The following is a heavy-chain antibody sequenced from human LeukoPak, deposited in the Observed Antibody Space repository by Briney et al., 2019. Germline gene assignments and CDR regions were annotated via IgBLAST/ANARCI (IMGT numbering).Heavy chain of an antibody. J-gene: IGHJ2*01. V-gene: IGHV3-21*01. CDR3: ARLEYKWELPWYFDL. CDR1: GFTFSSYS. Sequence: GGSLRLSCAASGFTFSSYSMNWVRQAPGKGLEWVSSISSSSSYIYYADSVKGRFTISRDNAKNSLYLQMNSLRAEDTAVYYCARLEYKWELPWYFDLWGRGTLVTVSS. CDR2: ISSSSSYI. D-gene: IGHD1-26*01.